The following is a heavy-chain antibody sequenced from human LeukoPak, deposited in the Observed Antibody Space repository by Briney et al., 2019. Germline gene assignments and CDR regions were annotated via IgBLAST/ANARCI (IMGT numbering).Heavy chain of an antibody. D-gene: IGHD3-22*01. V-gene: IGHV4-39*07. Sequence: PSETLSLTCTVSGGSISSSSYYWGWIRQPPGKGLEWIGSIYHSGSTYYNPSLKSRVTISVDTSKNQFSLKLSSVTAADTAVYYCARGLRITMIVVVTAFDYWGQGTLVTVSS. CDR1: GGSISSSSYY. CDR2: IYHSGST. CDR3: ARGLRITMIVVVTAFDY. J-gene: IGHJ4*02.